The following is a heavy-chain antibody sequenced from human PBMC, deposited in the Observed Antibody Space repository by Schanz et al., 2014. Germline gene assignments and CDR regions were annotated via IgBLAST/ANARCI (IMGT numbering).Heavy chain of an antibody. J-gene: IGHJ5*02. V-gene: IGHV4-39*02. Sequence: QLQLQESGPGLVKPSETLSLTCTVSGGSISSSSYFWGWIRQPPGKGLEWIGSIYNSGSTYYNPSNKRRSTIPVDSPKTQFSLKRSSVTAADTAVYYCARDALGGPHNWFDPWGQGTLVTVSS. CDR1: GGSISSSSYF. D-gene: IGHD3-16*01. CDR2: IYNSGST. CDR3: ARDALGGPHNWFDP.